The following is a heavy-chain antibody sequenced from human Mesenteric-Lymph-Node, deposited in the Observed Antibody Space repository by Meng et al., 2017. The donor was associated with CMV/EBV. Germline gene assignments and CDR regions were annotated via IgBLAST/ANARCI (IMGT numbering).Heavy chain of an antibody. Sequence: SVQVFCKASGYTFSSSDSNWVRQATGQGLEWMGGIIPMYGATHYAQKFQGRVTITTAESTTKAYMELNILISEDTAVFYCARCRGGSSWPYYYYYEMDVWGQGTAVTVSS. D-gene: IGHD2-2*01. J-gene: IGHJ6*02. CDR3: ARCRGGSSWPYYYYYEMDV. V-gene: IGHV1-69*05. CDR1: GYTFSSSD. CDR2: IIPMYGAT.